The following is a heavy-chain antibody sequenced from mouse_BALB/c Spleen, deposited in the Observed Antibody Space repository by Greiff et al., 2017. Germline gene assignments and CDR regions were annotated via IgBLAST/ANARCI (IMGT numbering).Heavy chain of an antibody. CDR2: INSNGGST. CDR1: GFTFSSYY. Sequence: EVKLVESGGGLVKLGGSLKLSCAASGFTFSSYYMSWVRQTPEKRLELVAAINSNGGSTYYPDTVKGRFTISRDNAKNTLYLQMSSLKSEDTALYYCARHGVTTVVDYFDYWGQGTTLTVSS. J-gene: IGHJ2*01. D-gene: IGHD1-1*01. CDR3: ARHGVTTVVDYFDY. V-gene: IGHV5-6-2*01.